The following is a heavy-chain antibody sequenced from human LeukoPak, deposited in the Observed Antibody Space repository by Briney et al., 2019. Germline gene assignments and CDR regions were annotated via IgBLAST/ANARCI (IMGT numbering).Heavy chain of an antibody. Sequence: TGGSLRLSCAASGFTFSSYAMSWGRPAPGEGLEWVSAISGSGGSTYYADSVKGRFTISRDNAKNSLYLQMNSLRAEDTAVYYCARDPYCSSTSCYFSLSYHYGMDVWGQGTTVTVSS. CDR3: ARDPYCSSTSCYFSLSYHYGMDV. J-gene: IGHJ6*02. D-gene: IGHD2-2*01. CDR2: ISGSGGST. CDR1: GFTFSSYA. V-gene: IGHV3-23*01.